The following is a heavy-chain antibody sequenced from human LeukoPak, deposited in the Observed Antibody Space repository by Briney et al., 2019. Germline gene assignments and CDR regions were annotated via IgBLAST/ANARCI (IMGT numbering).Heavy chain of an antibody. D-gene: IGHD3-10*01. V-gene: IGHV3-43D*04. CDR3: AKGTGEGEGVRGVKNYYYYYGMDV. CDR2: ISWDGGST. CDR1: GFTFDDYA. J-gene: IGHJ6*04. Sequence: PGGSLRLSCAASGFTFDDYAMHWVRQAPGKGLEWVSLISWDGGSTYYADAVKGRFTISRDNSKNSLYLQMNSLRAEDTALYYCAKGTGEGEGVRGVKNYYYYYGMDVWGKGTTVTVSS.